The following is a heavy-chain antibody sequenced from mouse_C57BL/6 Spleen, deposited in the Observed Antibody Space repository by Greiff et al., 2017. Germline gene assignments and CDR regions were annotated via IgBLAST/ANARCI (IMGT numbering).Heavy chain of an antibody. Sequence: QVQLKQPGAELVKPGASVKLSCKASGYTFTSYWMHWVKQRPGQGLEWIGMIHPNSGSTNYNEKFKSKATLTVDTSSSTAYMQLSSLTSEDSAVYYCAPYYSNYSFAYWGQGTLVTVSA. CDR3: APYYSNYSFAY. D-gene: IGHD2-5*01. J-gene: IGHJ3*01. CDR1: GYTFTSYW. V-gene: IGHV1-64*01. CDR2: IHPNSGST.